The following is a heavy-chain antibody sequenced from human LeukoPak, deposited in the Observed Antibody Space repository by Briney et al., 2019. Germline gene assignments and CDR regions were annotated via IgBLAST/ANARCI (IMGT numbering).Heavy chain of an antibody. CDR3: ARDAFGDFSY. D-gene: IGHD3-10*01. CDR1: GLSSGSYW. Sequence: GGSLRLSCVASGLSSGSYWMDWVRQAPGKSLEWVANIRKDGGDIHYVDSVKGRFTISRDNAKNSVYLQMHSLRAEDTAMYYCARDAFGDFSYWGQGILVTVSS. J-gene: IGHJ4*02. V-gene: IGHV3-7*01. CDR2: IRKDGGDI.